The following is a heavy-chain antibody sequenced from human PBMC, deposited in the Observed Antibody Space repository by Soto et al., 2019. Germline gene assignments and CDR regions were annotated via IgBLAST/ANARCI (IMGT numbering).Heavy chain of an antibody. D-gene: IGHD1-26*01. CDR3: ARGGVVATAFRGYFDY. CDR2: IRYDGSNE. J-gene: IGHJ4*02. CDR1: ASIFSCCG. Sequence: QVQLVQSGGGVVQPGRSLRLSCAASASIFSCCGMHWVRQAPGKGLEWVAIIRYDGSNEDYADSVKGRFTISRDNSKNKLYLQMNSLRAEDSAVYYCARGGVVATAFRGYFDYWGQGALVTVSS. V-gene: IGHV3-33*01.